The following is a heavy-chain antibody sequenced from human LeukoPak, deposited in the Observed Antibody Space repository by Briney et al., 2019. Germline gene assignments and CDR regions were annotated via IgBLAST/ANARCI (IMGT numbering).Heavy chain of an antibody. V-gene: IGHV3-11*05. CDR3: ARGGFRLIDY. CDR1: GFTFSDYY. CDR2: ISSSGSNT. J-gene: IGHJ4*02. Sequence: AGGSLRLSCAAFGFTFSDYYMSWVRQAPGKGLEWISSISSSGSNTNYADSVKGRFTISRDNAKNSLYLQMNSLRAEDTAVYFCARGGFRLIDYWGQGTLVTVSS.